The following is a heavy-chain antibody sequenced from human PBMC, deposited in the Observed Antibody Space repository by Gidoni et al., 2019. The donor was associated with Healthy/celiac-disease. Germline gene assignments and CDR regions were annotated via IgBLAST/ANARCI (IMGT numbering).Heavy chain of an antibody. Sequence: QVQLVQSGAEVKKPGASVKVSCKASGYTFTGYYMHWVRQAPGQGLEWRGWINPNSGGTNYAQKFQGMVTMTRDTSISTAYMELSRLRSDDTAVYYCARPHLYYYYYGMDVWGQGTTVTVSS. CDR3: ARPHLYYYYYGMDV. CDR2: INPNSGGT. CDR1: GYTFTGYY. V-gene: IGHV1-2*02. J-gene: IGHJ6*02.